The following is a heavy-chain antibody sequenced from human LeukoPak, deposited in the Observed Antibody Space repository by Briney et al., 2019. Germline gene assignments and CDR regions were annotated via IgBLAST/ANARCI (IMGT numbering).Heavy chain of an antibody. CDR2: INAGNGNT. J-gene: IGHJ4*02. V-gene: IGHV1-3*01. CDR1: GYTFTSYT. D-gene: IGHD2-15*01. Sequence: ASVKVSCKASGYTFTSYTIHWVRQAPGQRLEWMGWINAGNGNTKYSQNFQGRVTITRDTSASTAYMELTSLTSEDTAVYYCARAGYCSGGSCYTFDYWGQGILVTVSS. CDR3: ARAGYCSGGSCYTFDY.